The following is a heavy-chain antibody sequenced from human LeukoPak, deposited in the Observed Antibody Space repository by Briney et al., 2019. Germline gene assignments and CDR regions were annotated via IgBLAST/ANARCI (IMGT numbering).Heavy chain of an antibody. V-gene: IGHV4-39*07. CDR2: IYHSGST. J-gene: IGHJ4*02. CDR1: GGSISSTSYY. Sequence: PSETLSLTCIVSGGSISSTSYYWGWIRQPPGKGLEWIGSIYHSGSTYYNPSLKSRVTISVDTSKNQFSLKLSSVTAADTAVYYCARPLLAARGPPHSWGQGTLVTVSS. D-gene: IGHD6-6*01. CDR3: ARPLLAARGPPHS.